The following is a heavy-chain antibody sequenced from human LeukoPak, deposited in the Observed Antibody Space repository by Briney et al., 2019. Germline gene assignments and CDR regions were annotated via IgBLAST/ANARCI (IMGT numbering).Heavy chain of an antibody. CDR3: ARDMRFHWGPLDY. D-gene: IGHD7-27*01. Sequence: PGRSLRLSCAASGFTFSSYAMHWVRQAPGKGLEWVAVISSDGSNKYIGDSMKGRFTISRDNSKKTVYLQMNSLRGDDTAVYYCARDMRFHWGPLDYWGQGTLVTVSS. CDR1: GFTFSSYA. CDR2: ISSDGSNK. J-gene: IGHJ4*02. V-gene: IGHV3-30*04.